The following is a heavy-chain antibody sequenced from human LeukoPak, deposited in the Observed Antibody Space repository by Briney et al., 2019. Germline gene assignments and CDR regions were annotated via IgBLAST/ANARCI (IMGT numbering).Heavy chain of an antibody. CDR3: ARERYDYGGSRPFDY. Sequence: GGSLRLSCAAAGFTFSSYGMHWVRQAPGKGLGWVAFIRYDGSNKYYADSVKGRFTISRDNSKNTLYLQMNSLRAEDTAVYYCARERYDYGGSRPFDYWGQGTLVTVSS. V-gene: IGHV3-30*02. D-gene: IGHD4-23*01. CDR2: IRYDGSNK. CDR1: GFTFSSYG. J-gene: IGHJ4*02.